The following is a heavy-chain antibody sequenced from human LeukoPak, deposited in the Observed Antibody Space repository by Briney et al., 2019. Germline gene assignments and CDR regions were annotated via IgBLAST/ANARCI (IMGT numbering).Heavy chain of an antibody. Sequence: SVKVSCKASGGTFSSYATSWVRQAPGQGLEWMGRIIPILGIANYAQKFQGRVTITADKSTSTAYMELSSLRSEDTAVYYCARDEPTSSGMGAFDIWGQGTMVTVSS. V-gene: IGHV1-69*10. J-gene: IGHJ3*02. CDR1: GGTFSSYA. CDR2: IIPILGIA. D-gene: IGHD2-2*01. CDR3: ARDEPTSSGMGAFDI.